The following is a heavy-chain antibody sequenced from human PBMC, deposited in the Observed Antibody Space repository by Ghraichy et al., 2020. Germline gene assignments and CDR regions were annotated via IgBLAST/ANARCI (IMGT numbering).Heavy chain of an antibody. D-gene: IGHD4-17*01. J-gene: IGHJ6*03. CDR1: GGTFSSYA. V-gene: IGHV1-69*13. CDR3: ARDRRETTVTTFVNYYYMDV. Sequence: SVKVSCKASGGTFSSYAISWVRQAPGQGLEWMGGIIPIFGTANYAQKFQGRVTITADESTSTAYMELSSLRSEDTAVYYCARDRRETTVTTFVNYYYMDVWGKGTTVTVSS. CDR2: IIPIFGTA.